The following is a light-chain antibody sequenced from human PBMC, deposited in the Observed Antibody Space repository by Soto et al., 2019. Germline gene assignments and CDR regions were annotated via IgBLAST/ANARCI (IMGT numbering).Light chain of an antibody. CDR3: QQYRNLLFT. CDR2: DAS. CDR1: QDITNY. V-gene: IGKV1-33*01. J-gene: IGKJ4*01. Sequence: DIQMTQSPSSLSASVGDRVTITCQASQDITNYLNWYQQRPGKAPKLLIYDASILETGVPSRCSGRGSGTHFTFTITSLHPEDVATYYCQQYRNLLFTFGGGNRVEIK.